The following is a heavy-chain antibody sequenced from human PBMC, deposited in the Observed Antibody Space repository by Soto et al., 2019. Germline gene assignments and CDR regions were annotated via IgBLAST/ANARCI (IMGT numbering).Heavy chain of an antibody. V-gene: IGHV4-34*01. CDR3: ARLRVAAAYIDY. D-gene: IGHD6-13*01. CDR1: GGSFNGYY. J-gene: IGHJ4*02. Sequence: PSETLSLTCAVYGGSFNGYYWSWIRQPPGKGLEWIGEINHSGNTNYNPSLKSRVTISVDTSKNQFSLKLSSVTAADTAVYYCARLRVAAAYIDYWGQGTLVTVSS. CDR2: INHSGNT.